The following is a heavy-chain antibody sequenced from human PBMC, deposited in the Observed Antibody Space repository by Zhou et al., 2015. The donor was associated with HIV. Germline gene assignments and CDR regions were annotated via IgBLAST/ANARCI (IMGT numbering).Heavy chain of an antibody. CDR1: GGTFSSYA. CDR2: TYNGYT. Sequence: QVQLVQSGAEVKKPGSSVKVSCKASGGTFSSYAISWVRQAPGQGLEWMGWTYNGYTKYAPKFQDRVTMTTDTSTSTAYMEMRSLTSDDTAVYYCARDSTSMLTLLVDYWGQGTLVTVSS. J-gene: IGHJ4*02. CDR3: ARDSTSMLTLLVDY. V-gene: IGHV1-18*01. D-gene: IGHD4/OR15-4a*01.